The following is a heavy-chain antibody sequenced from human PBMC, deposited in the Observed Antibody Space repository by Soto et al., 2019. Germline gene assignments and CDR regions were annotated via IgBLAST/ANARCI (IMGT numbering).Heavy chain of an antibody. J-gene: IGHJ4*02. V-gene: IGHV3-48*01. D-gene: IGHD3-16*01. CDR3: ARDTDYAFDY. CDR2: LRSSTSTI. Sequence: PGGSLRLSCAASGFTFSVYSVNWVRQAPGKGLEWVSYLRSSTSTITYADSAKGRFTIFRDNAQNSVYLQMNSLRVEDTAVYYCARDTDYAFDYWGQGTPVTVSS. CDR1: GFTFSVYS.